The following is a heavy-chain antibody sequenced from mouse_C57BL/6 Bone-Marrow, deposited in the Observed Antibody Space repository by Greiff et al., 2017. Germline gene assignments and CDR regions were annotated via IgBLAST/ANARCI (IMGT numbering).Heavy chain of an antibody. D-gene: IGHD2-5*01. CDR2: IDPENGDT. CDR1: GFNIKDDY. Sequence: EVQLQQSGAELVRPGASVKLSCTASGFNIKDDYMHWVKQRPEQGLEWIGWIDPENGDTEYASKFQGKATITADTSSNTAYLQLSSLTSEDTAVYYCTTPVGDYSNYKDYWGQGTTLTVAS. V-gene: IGHV14-4*01. J-gene: IGHJ2*01. CDR3: TTPVGDYSNYKDY.